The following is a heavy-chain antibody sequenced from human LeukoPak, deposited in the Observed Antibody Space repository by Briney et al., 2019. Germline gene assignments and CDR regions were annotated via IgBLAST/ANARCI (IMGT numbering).Heavy chain of an antibody. Sequence: PSETLSLTCTVSGGSISSSSYYWGWIRQPPGTGLEWIGSIYYSGSTYYNPSLKSRVTISVDTSKNQFSLKLSSVTAADTAVYYCARYSSGWYEYYFDYWGQGTLVTVSS. CDR3: ARYSSGWYEYYFDY. D-gene: IGHD6-19*01. V-gene: IGHV4-39*01. CDR1: GGSISSSSYY. CDR2: IYYSGST. J-gene: IGHJ4*02.